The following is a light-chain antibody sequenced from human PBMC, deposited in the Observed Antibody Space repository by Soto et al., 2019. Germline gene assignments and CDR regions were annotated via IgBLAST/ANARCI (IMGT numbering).Light chain of an antibody. CDR1: SSDVGGYNY. Sequence: QSALTQPASVSGSPGQSITISCTGTSSDVGGYNYVSWYQQHPGEVPKLMIYEVSNRPSGVSNRFSGSKSGNTASLTISGLQAEDEADYYCSSYTSSSTLVFGGGTKLTVL. CDR2: EVS. V-gene: IGLV2-14*01. CDR3: SSYTSSSTLV. J-gene: IGLJ2*01.